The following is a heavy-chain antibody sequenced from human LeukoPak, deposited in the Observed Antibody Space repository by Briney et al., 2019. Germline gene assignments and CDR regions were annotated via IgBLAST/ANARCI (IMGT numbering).Heavy chain of an antibody. Sequence: GASVKVSCKASGYTFTSYYMHWVRQAPGQGLEWMGIINPSGGSTSYAQKFQGRVTMTRDTSISTAYMELSRLRSDDTAVYYCARGREYYDSSGYQDYWGQGTLVTVSS. D-gene: IGHD3-22*01. J-gene: IGHJ4*02. CDR3: ARGREYYDSSGYQDY. V-gene: IGHV1-46*01. CDR2: INPSGGST. CDR1: GYTFTSYY.